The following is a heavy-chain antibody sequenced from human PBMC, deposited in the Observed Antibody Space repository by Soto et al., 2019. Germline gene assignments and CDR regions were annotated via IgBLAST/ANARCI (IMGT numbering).Heavy chain of an antibody. D-gene: IGHD2-15*01. Sequence: SVKVSCKVSGYTFTDYYIHWVRQAPGQGLEWMGWINPNSGGTNYAQKFQGRVTMTRDTSISTAYMELSRLISDDTAVYYCARGDVRVVASFDPWGQGALVTVPQ. CDR2: INPNSGGT. V-gene: IGHV1-2*02. CDR3: ARGDVRVVASFDP. CDR1: GYTFTDYY. J-gene: IGHJ5*02.